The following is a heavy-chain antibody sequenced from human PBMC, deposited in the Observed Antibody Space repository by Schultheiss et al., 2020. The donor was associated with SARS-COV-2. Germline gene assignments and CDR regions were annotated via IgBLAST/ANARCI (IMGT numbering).Heavy chain of an antibody. V-gene: IGHV3-53*01. CDR1: GFTVSSNY. Sequence: GGSLRLSCAASGFTVSSNYMSWVRQAPGKGLEWVSVIYSGGSTYYADSVKGRFTISRDNSKNTLYLQMNSLRAEDTAVYYCARIWELRGGRYFDYWGQGTLVTVSS. CDR2: IYSGGST. D-gene: IGHD1-26*01. CDR3: ARIWELRGGRYFDY. J-gene: IGHJ4*02.